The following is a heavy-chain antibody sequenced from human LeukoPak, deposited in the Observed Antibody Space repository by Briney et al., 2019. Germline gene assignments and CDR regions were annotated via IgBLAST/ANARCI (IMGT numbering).Heavy chain of an antibody. J-gene: IGHJ3*02. V-gene: IGHV3-30*18. CDR1: GFTFSSYG. Sequence: GGSLRLSCAASGFTFSSYGMHWVRQAPGKGLEWVAVISYDGSNKYYADSVKGRFTISRDNSKNTLYLQMNSLRAEDTAVYYCAKGQWLAHAFDIWGQGTMVTVSS. CDR3: AKGQWLAHAFDI. CDR2: ISYDGSNK. D-gene: IGHD6-19*01.